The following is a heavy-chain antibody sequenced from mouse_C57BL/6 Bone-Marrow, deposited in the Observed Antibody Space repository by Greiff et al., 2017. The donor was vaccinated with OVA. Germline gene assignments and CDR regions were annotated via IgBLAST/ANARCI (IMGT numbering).Heavy chain of an antibody. CDR2: ISNGGGST. Sequence: EVKVVESGGGLVQPGGSLKLSCAASGFTFSDYYMYWVRQTPEKRLEWVAYISNGGGSTYYPDTVKGRFTISRDNAKNTLFLQMTSLRSEDTAMYYCARDYYYAMDYWGQGTSVTVSS. CDR3: ARDYYYAMDY. J-gene: IGHJ4*01. CDR1: GFTFSDYY. V-gene: IGHV5-12*03.